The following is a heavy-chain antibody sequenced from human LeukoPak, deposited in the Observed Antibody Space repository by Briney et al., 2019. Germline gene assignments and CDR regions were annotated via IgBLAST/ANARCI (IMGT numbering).Heavy chain of an antibody. CDR2: INHSGSF. Sequence: SETLSLTCAVYGGSFSGYYWSWIRQPPGEGLEWIGEINHSGSFNYNPSLKSRVTVSVDTSRNQFSLKLSSVTAADTAVYYCARRVSSWDLFDYWGQGTLVTVSS. CDR3: ARRVSSWDLFDY. CDR1: GGSFSGYY. D-gene: IGHD6-13*01. V-gene: IGHV4-34*01. J-gene: IGHJ4*02.